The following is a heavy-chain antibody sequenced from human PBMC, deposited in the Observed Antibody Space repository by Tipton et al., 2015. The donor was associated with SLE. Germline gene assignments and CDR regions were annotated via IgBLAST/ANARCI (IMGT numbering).Heavy chain of an antibody. V-gene: IGHV4-34*01. CDR1: GASFSGYY. Sequence: GLVKPSETLSLTCAVYGASFSGYYWSWIRQPPGKGLEWIGEINHSGSTTNNPSLRSRVTMSVDTSKNQFSLKLNSVTAADTAVYYCVGGTLVDFYYYYMDVWGKGTTVTVSS. CDR2: INHSGST. J-gene: IGHJ6*03. CDR3: VGGTLVDFYYYYMDV. D-gene: IGHD6-6*01.